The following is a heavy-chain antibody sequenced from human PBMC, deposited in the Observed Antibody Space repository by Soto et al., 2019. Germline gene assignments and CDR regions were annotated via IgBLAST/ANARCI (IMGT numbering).Heavy chain of an antibody. CDR1: GFTFNDYA. CDR2: ISRSGGAT. CDR3: AVGKVGQPP. J-gene: IGHJ5*02. D-gene: IGHD1-26*01. V-gene: IGHV3-23*01. Sequence: EVQLLESGGGLVQPGGFLRLSCAASGFTFNDYAMTWVRQAPGRGLIWVSSISRSGGATYYTDSVKGRFTISRDNSKNTMYLELNSTRAEDTAVYYCAVGKVGQPPWGQGTLVTVSS.